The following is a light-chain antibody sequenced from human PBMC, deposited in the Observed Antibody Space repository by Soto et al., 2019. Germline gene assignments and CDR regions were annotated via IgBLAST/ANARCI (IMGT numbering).Light chain of an antibody. J-gene: IGKJ1*01. CDR2: DAS. CDR1: QSISSW. V-gene: IGKV1-39*01. CDR3: HQSYSTPQT. Sequence: IQVTQSPATLSASVGDRVTITCRASQSISSWLAWYQQKPGKAPKLLIYDASSLRSGVPSRISGSGSGTDFTLTISSLQPEDFATYYCHQSYSTPQTFGQGTKV.